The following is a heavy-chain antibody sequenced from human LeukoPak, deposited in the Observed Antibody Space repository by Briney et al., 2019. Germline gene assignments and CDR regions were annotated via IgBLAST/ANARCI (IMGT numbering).Heavy chain of an antibody. CDR3: ARDRVGRWFGELD. V-gene: IGHV1-46*01. CDR2: INPSGGST. J-gene: IGHJ4*02. CDR1: GYTFTDYY. D-gene: IGHD3-10*01. Sequence: ASVKVSCKASGYTFTDYYVQWVRQAPGQGLEWMGIINPSGGSTSYAQKFQGRVTMTRDTSTSTVYMELSSLRSEDTAVYYCARDRVGRWFGELDWGQGTLVTVSS.